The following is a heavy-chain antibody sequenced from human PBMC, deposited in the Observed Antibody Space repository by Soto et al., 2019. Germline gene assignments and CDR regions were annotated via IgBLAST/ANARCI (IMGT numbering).Heavy chain of an antibody. J-gene: IGHJ4*02. Sequence: SETLSLTCTVSGGSISSYYWSWIRQPPGKGLEWIGYIYYSGSTNYNPSLKSRVTISVDTSKNQFSLKLSSVTAADTAVYYCARVSAERNAQRVLDYWGQGTLVTVSS. V-gene: IGHV4-59*01. CDR2: IYYSGST. CDR1: GGSISSYY. CDR3: ARVSAERNAQRVLDY. D-gene: IGHD1-1*01.